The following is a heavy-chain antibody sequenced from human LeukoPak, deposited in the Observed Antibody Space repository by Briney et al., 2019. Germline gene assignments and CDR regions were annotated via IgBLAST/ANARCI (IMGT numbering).Heavy chain of an antibody. D-gene: IGHD2-15*01. V-gene: IGHV1-46*01. CDR3: ARVYCSGGSCYSNAFDI. Sequence: ASVKVSCKASGYTFTSYYMHWVRQAPGQGLEWMGIINPSGGSTSYAQKFQGRVTMTRDTSTSTVYVELSSLRSEDTAVYYCARVYCSGGSCYSNAFDIWGQGTMVTVSS. J-gene: IGHJ3*02. CDR1: GYTFTSYY. CDR2: INPSGGST.